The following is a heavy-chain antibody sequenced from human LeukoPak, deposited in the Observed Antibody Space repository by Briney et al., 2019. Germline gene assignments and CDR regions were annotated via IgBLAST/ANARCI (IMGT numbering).Heavy chain of an antibody. CDR1: GFTFSSYG. Sequence: GGSLRLSCAAPGFTFSSYGMHWVRQAPGKGLEWVAVIWYDGSNKYYADSVKGRFTISRDNSKNTLYLQMNSLRAEGTAVYYCARDPPGWRYYYYGMDVWGQGTTVTVSS. D-gene: IGHD6-19*01. CDR3: ARDPPGWRYYYYGMDV. V-gene: IGHV3-33*01. J-gene: IGHJ6*02. CDR2: IWYDGSNK.